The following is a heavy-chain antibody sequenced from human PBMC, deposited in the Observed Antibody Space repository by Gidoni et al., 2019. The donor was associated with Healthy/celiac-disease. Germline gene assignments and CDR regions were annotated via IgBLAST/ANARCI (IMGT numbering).Heavy chain of an antibody. Sequence: QVQLVESGGGVVQHGRSLRLSCAASGFTFSSYGMHWVRQAPGKGLEWVAVIWYDGSNKYYADSVKGRFTISRDNSKNTLYLQMNSLRAEDTAVYYCARDQWPLRYFDSVDYWGQGTLVTVSS. CDR1: GFTFSSYG. J-gene: IGHJ4*02. V-gene: IGHV3-33*01. D-gene: IGHD3-9*01. CDR3: ARDQWPLRYFDSVDY. CDR2: IWYDGSNK.